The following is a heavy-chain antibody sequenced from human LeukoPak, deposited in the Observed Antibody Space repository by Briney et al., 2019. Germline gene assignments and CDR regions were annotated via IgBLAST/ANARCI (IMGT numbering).Heavy chain of an antibody. CDR3: IAHFPYFYGFDV. D-gene: IGHD3-3*02. Sequence: GGSLRLSCVSSGFTIGTAWMSWVRQASGKGLEWLGHIKSEGEGATTDYAAPAKGRFAISRDDSKNMIYLQMSSLKIDDTAIYYCIAHFPYFYGFDVWGKGTTVTVSS. CDR2: IKSEGEGATT. CDR1: GFTIGTAW. J-gene: IGHJ6*04. V-gene: IGHV3-15*01.